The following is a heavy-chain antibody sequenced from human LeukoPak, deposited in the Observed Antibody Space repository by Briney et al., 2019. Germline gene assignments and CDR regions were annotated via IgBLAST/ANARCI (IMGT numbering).Heavy chain of an antibody. CDR1: GGSISSYY. CDR3: ARQGSYDFRSGYYRDYYYGMDV. J-gene: IGHJ6*02. V-gene: IGHV4-59*08. CDR2: IYYSGST. Sequence: SETLSLTCTVSGGSISSYYWSWIRQPPGKGLEWIGYIYYSGSTNYNPSLKSRVTISVDTSKNQFSLKLSSVTAADTAVYYCARQGSYDFRSGYYRDYYYGMDVWGQGTTVTISS. D-gene: IGHD3-3*01.